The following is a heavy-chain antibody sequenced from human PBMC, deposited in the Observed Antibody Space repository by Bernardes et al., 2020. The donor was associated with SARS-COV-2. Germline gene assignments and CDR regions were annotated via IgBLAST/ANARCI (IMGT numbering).Heavy chain of an antibody. CDR2: INLNSGDT. CDR1: GFLFTDFY. CDR3: ARSSIRHWRDIEY. V-gene: IGHV1-2*02. D-gene: IGHD1-1*01. J-gene: IGHJ4*02. Sequence: ASVKVSCKASGFLFTDFYLHWVRQAPGQGLEWMGWINLNSGDTNYAQKFRDRVTMTRDTSASTVYMDLSRLTSGDTAVYYCARSSIRHWRDIEYWGQGTLVAVSS.